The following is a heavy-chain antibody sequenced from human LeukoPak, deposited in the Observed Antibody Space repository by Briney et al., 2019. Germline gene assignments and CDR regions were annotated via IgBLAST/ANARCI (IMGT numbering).Heavy chain of an antibody. Sequence: SETLSLTCAVYGGPFSGYYWTWIRQPPGKGLEWIGEIHYSGSVTYNPSLETRVTISVDTSKNQFSLRINSVTAADTAVYYCARGQWFRAFWSRGTPVTVSS. CDR2: IHYSGSV. D-gene: IGHD3-10*01. V-gene: IGHV4-34*01. CDR1: GGPFSGYY. J-gene: IGHJ4*02. CDR3: ARGQWFRAF.